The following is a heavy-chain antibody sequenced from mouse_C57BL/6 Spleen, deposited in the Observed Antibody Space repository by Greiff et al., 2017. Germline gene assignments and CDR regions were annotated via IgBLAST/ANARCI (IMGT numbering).Heavy chain of an antibody. V-gene: IGHV1-26*01. CDR1: GYTFTDYY. D-gene: IGHD1-2*01. J-gene: IGHJ1*03. CDR3: ARLTTAGWYFDV. Sequence: EFQLQQSGPELVKPGASVKISCKASGYTFTDYYMNWVKQSHGKSLEWIGDINPNNGGTSYNQKFKGKATLTVDKSSSTAYMELRSLTSEDSAVYYCARLTTAGWYFDVWGTGTTVTVSS. CDR2: INPNNGGT.